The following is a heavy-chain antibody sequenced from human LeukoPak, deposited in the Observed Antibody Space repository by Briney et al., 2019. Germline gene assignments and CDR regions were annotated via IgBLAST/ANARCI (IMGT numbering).Heavy chain of an antibody. CDR1: GYTFTGYQ. Sequence: ASVRVSCKASGYTFTGYQMHWVRQAPGQGLEWMGWINPNSDGTNYAQKFQGRVTMTRDTSISTAYMDLSRLRSDDTAVYYCARVPVGATIPFDYWGQGTLVTVSS. CDR2: INPNSDGT. J-gene: IGHJ4*02. V-gene: IGHV1-2*02. CDR3: ARVPVGATIPFDY. D-gene: IGHD1-26*01.